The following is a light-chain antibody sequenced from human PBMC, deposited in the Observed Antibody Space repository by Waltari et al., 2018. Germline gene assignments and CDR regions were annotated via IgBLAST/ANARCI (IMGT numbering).Light chain of an antibody. Sequence: NFMLTQPPSVSESPGETVTISCTRSSGSISRNYMQWYPQRPGSAPTTEIYEYKERPSGLPDRFSGSIDGTSNSASLTSSGLKTEDEADYYCQSYDGNNWVFGGGTKLTVL. CDR3: QSYDGNNWV. CDR1: SGSISRNY. CDR2: EYK. V-gene: IGLV6-57*04. J-gene: IGLJ3*02.